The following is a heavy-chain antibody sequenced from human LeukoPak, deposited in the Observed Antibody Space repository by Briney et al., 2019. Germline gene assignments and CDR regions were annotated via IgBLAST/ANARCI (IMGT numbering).Heavy chain of an antibody. Sequence: GASVKVSCKASGYTFTGYYMHWVRQAPGQGLEWMGWINPNSGGTNYAQKFQGRVTMTRDTSISTAYMELSRLRSDDTAVYYCARWDDIVATCQAYSNSWSFDYWGQGTLVTVSS. CDR1: GYTFTGYY. D-gene: IGHD5-12*01. V-gene: IGHV1-2*02. CDR3: ARWDDIVATCQAYSNSWSFDY. J-gene: IGHJ4*02. CDR2: INPNSGGT.